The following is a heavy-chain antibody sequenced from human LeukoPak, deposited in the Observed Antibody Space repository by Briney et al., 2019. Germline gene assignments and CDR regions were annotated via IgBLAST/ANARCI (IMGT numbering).Heavy chain of an antibody. D-gene: IGHD6-19*01. Sequence: ASVKASCKASGYTFTNYGIIWVRQAPGQGLEWMGWISTYNGNTNYAQEIQGRVTMTTDTSTSTAYMELRSLISDDTAVYYCAKAGGWAREDYKGDAFDIWGQGTMVTVS. V-gene: IGHV1-18*01. CDR3: AKAGGWAREDYKGDAFDI. CDR2: ISTYNGNT. CDR1: GYTFTNYG. J-gene: IGHJ3*02.